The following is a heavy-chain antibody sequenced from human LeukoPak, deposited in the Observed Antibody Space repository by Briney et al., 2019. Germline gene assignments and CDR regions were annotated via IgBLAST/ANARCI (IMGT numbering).Heavy chain of an antibody. CDR3: ARDMEAFWSGYYGNFDY. D-gene: IGHD3-3*01. Sequence: GASVKVSCKASGYTFTSYGISWVRQAPGQGLEWMGWISAYNGNTNYAQKLQGRVTMTTDTSTGTAYMELRSLRSDDTAVYYCARDMEAFWSGYYGNFDYWGQGTLVTVSS. CDR1: GYTFTSYG. V-gene: IGHV1-18*01. J-gene: IGHJ4*02. CDR2: ISAYNGNT.